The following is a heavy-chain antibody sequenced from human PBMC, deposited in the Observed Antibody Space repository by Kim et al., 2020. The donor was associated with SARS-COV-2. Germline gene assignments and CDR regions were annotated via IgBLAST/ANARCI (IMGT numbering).Heavy chain of an antibody. D-gene: IGHD1-26*01. CDR1: GFTFSNAW. V-gene: IGHV3-15*01. CDR2: IKSKTDGGTT. Sequence: GGSLRLSCAASGFTFSNAWMSWVRQAPGKGLEWVGRIKSKTDGGTTDYAAPVKGRFTISRDDSKNTLYLQMNSLKTEDTAVYYCTTPPYFARVYYYYGMDVWGQGTTVTVSS. J-gene: IGHJ6*02. CDR3: TTPPYFARVYYYYGMDV.